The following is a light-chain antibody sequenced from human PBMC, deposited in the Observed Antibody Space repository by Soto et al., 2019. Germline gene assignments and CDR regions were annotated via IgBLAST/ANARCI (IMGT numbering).Light chain of an antibody. CDR3: QQYYSYPRT. Sequence: AIRMTQSPSSFSASTGDRVTITCRASQGISSYLAWYQQKPGKAPKLLIYAASTLQSGVPSRFSGSGSGTDFTLTNSCLQSEDFATYYCQQYYSYPRTFRQGTKVEIK. V-gene: IGKV1-8*01. CDR2: AAS. J-gene: IGKJ1*01. CDR1: QGISSY.